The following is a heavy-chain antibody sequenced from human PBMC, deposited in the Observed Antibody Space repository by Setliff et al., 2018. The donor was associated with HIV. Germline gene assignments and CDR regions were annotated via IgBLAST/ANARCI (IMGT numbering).Heavy chain of an antibody. Sequence: GASVKVSCKASGYTFTSYDINWVRQATGQGLEWMGWMNPNNGNTGYAQKFQGRVTMTWDTSSGTVYMDLNSLKSEDTAVYYCAEVTCSPDSCFLDYWGQGTLVTVSS. CDR1: GYTFTSYD. CDR3: AEVTCSPDSCFLDY. CDR2: MNPNNGNT. V-gene: IGHV1-8*02. J-gene: IGHJ4*02. D-gene: IGHD2-15*01.